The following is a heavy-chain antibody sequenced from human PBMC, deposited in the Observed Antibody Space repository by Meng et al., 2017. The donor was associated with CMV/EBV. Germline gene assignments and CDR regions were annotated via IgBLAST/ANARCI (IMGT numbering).Heavy chain of an antibody. D-gene: IGHD2/OR15-2a*01. CDR1: GFTFNTYG. Sequence: GGSLRLSCAASGFTFNTYGMSWVRQAPGKGLQWVSAISGSGGSPHYTDPDKGRSTISRDNSKDTLYLQMNSLSGEDTAVYYCARHDHSNSRPCWTGDYYSDMDVWGQGTTVTVSS. J-gene: IGHJ6*02. V-gene: IGHV3-23*01. CDR3: ARHDHSNSRPCWTGDYYSDMDV. CDR2: ISGSGGSP.